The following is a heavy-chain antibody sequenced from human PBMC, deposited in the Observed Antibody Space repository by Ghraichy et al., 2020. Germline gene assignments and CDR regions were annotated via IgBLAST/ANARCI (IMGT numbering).Heavy chain of an antibody. Sequence: SETLSLTCTVSGGSVSSGSYYWSWIRQPPGKGLEWIGYIYYSGSTNYNPSLKSRVTISVDTSKNQFSLKLSSVTAADTAMYYCAANSPTWSFDYWGQGTLVTVSS. D-gene: IGHD4-23*01. V-gene: IGHV4-61*01. CDR2: IYYSGST. CDR3: AANSPTWSFDY. J-gene: IGHJ4*02. CDR1: GGSVSSGSYY.